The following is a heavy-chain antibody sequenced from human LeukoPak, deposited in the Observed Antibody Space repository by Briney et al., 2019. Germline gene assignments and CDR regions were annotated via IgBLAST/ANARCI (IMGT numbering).Heavy chain of an antibody. V-gene: IGHV3-66*01. D-gene: IGHD6-13*01. J-gene: IGHJ4*02. CDR2: IYSGGST. Sequence: GGSLRLSCAASGFTVSSNYMSWVRQAPGKGLERVSVIYSGGSTYYADSVKGRFTISRDNSKNTLYLQMNSLRAEDTAVYYCARDMELAAAGREGFDYWGQGTLVTVSS. CDR3: ARDMELAAAGREGFDY. CDR1: GFTVSSNY.